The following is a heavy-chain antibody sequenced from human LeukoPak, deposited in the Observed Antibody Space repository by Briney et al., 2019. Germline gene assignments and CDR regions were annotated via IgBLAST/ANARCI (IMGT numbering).Heavy chain of an antibody. CDR2: IYTSGSH. CDR1: GGSISSYY. Sequence: SETLSLTCTVSGGSISSYYWSWLRQPAGKGLEWIWRIYTSGSHNYNPSLKSRVTISVDTSKNQFSLKLSSVNAADTAVYYCARGQYYYDSSGYYFAHGPGEGYFDCWGQGTLVTVSS. CDR3: ARGQYYYDSSGYYFAHGPGEGYFDC. D-gene: IGHD3-22*01. J-gene: IGHJ4*02. V-gene: IGHV4-4*07.